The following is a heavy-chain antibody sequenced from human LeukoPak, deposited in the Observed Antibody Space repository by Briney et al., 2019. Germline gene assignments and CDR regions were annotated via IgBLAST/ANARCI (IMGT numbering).Heavy chain of an antibody. J-gene: IGHJ4*02. Sequence: GGSLRLSCAASGFTFSSYTMNWVRQAPGKGLEWVSSISTSSNYIYYADSVRGRFTISRDNAKNSLYLQMNSLRAEDTAVYYCARGTPTTRDFDYWGQGTLVTVSS. CDR3: ARGTPTTRDFDY. CDR2: ISTSSNYI. D-gene: IGHD4-11*01. V-gene: IGHV3-21*01. CDR1: GFTFSSYT.